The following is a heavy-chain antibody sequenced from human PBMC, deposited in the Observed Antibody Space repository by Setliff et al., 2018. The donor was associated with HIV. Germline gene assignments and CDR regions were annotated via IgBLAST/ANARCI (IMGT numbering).Heavy chain of an antibody. V-gene: IGHV3-7*01. CDR3: ARRAYCSSTTYFDN. Sequence: PGGSLRLSCAASRFTLSSYWMSWVRQAPGKGLEWVANIKEDGSEKYYVDSVKGRFTISRDNAKNSLYLQMNSLRAEDTAVYYCARRAYCSSTTYFDNWGQGTLVTVSS. CDR1: RFTLSSYW. CDR2: IKEDGSEK. D-gene: IGHD2-2*01. J-gene: IGHJ4*02.